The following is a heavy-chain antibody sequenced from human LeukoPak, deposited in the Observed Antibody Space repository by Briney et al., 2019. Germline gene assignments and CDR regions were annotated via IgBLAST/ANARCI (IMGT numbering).Heavy chain of an antibody. Sequence: GGSLRLSCAASGFTFSSYSMNWVRRAPGKGLEWVSSISSSSRYIYYADSVKGRFTISRDNAKNSLYLQMNSLRAEDTAVYYCARDLRQEYYGMDVWGQGTTVTVSS. CDR1: GFTFSSYS. J-gene: IGHJ6*02. D-gene: IGHD5/OR15-5a*01. CDR3: ARDLRQEYYGMDV. V-gene: IGHV3-21*01. CDR2: ISSSSRYI.